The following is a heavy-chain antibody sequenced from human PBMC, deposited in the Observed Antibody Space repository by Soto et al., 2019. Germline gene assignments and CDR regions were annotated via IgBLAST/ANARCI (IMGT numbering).Heavy chain of an antibody. D-gene: IGHD3-16*01. V-gene: IGHV1-69*12. Sequence: QVQLVQSGAEVKKPGSSVKVSCKASGGTFSSYAISRVRQATGQGLEWMGGIIPIFGTANYAQKLQGRVTITADESKSTAYMKLSSLRSEDTAVYYCASETRGRFSFDYWGQGTLVTVSS. J-gene: IGHJ4*02. CDR2: IIPIFGTA. CDR3: ASETRGRFSFDY. CDR1: GGTFSSYA.